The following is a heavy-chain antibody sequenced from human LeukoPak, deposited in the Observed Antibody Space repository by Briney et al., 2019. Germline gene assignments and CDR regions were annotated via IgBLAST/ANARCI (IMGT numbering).Heavy chain of an antibody. CDR1: GLTFSSYS. Sequence: PGGSLRLSCAASGLTFSSYSMNWVRQAPGKGLEWVSSISSSSSYIYYADSVKGRFTISRDNAKNSLYLQMNSLRAEDTAVYYCAREEYYYDSSGYNYYYGMDVWGQGTTVTVSS. CDR3: AREEYYYDSSGYNYYYGMDV. CDR2: ISSSSSYI. V-gene: IGHV3-21*01. D-gene: IGHD3-22*01. J-gene: IGHJ6*02.